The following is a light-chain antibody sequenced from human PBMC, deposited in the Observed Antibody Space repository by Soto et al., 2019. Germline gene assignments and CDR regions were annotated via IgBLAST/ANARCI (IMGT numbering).Light chain of an antibody. CDR1: QSVSSSY. Sequence: EIVLTQSPCTLSLSPGERATLSCRASQSVSSSYLAWYQQKPGQAPRLLIYGASSRATGVPDRFSGSGSGTDFTLTISRLEPEDFAVYYCQQYGSSPKITFGQGRRLEI. J-gene: IGKJ5*01. CDR2: GAS. V-gene: IGKV3-20*01. CDR3: QQYGSSPKIT.